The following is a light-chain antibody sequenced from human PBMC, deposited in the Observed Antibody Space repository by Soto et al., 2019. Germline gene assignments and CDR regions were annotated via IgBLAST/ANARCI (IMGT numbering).Light chain of an antibody. Sequence: DIQMIQSPSTLSASVGDRVTITCRASQSISNWLAWYQQKPGKAPKLLIYKASSLESGVPSRFSGSGSGTEFTLTINSLQPDDFATYYCQQYKSYWITFGGGTKVEIK. V-gene: IGKV1-5*03. CDR3: QQYKSYWIT. CDR1: QSISNW. CDR2: KAS. J-gene: IGKJ4*01.